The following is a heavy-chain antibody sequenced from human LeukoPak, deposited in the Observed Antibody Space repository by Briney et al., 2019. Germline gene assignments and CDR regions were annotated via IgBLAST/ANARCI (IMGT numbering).Heavy chain of an antibody. Sequence: PGGSLGLSCAASGFMFKSYAMSWVRQAPGKGLEWVSGISGRGDNTYYADSVKGRFTISRDNSNNTVHLHLNGLTFEDTAVYYCAKDSFSSVGIPDYWGQGTLVTVSS. J-gene: IGHJ4*02. CDR3: AKDSFSSVGIPDY. CDR2: ISGRGDNT. D-gene: IGHD1-26*01. V-gene: IGHV3-23*01. CDR1: GFMFKSYA.